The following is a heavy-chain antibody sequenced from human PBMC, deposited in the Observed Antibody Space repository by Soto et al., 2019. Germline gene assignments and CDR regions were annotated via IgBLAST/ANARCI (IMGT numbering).Heavy chain of an antibody. CDR1: GGSLSSYY. CDR3: ARRYGSCFDY. D-gene: IGHD5-18*01. Sequence: QVQLQESGPGLVKPSATLSLTCTGSGGSLSSYYWSWIRQPPGKGLEWIGYIYYSGCTNYNPSLKSRVTISVDPSKNQFSLKLSSVTAADTAVYYCARRYGSCFDYWGQGTLVTVSS. CDR2: IYYSGCT. V-gene: IGHV4-59*08. J-gene: IGHJ4*02.